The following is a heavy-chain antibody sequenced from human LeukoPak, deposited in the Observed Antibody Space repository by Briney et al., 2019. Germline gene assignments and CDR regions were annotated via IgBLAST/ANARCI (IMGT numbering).Heavy chain of an antibody. CDR3: AREKQLVRDAFDI. J-gene: IGHJ3*02. V-gene: IGHV1-69*01. CDR2: IIPIFGTA. D-gene: IGHD6-13*01. Sequence: SVKVSCKASRGTFSSYATSWVRQAPGQGLEWMGGIIPIFGTANYAQKFQGRVTITADESTSTAYMELSSLRSEDTAVYYCAREKQLVRDAFDIWGQGTMVTVSS. CDR1: RGTFSSYA.